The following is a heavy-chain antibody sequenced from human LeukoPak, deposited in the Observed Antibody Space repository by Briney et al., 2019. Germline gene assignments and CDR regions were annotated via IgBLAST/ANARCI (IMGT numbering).Heavy chain of an antibody. D-gene: IGHD2-15*01. CDR1: GFPFSSYS. J-gene: IGHJ6*02. Sequence: GGSLRLSCAASGFPFSSYSMTWVRQAPGKGLEWVAVISYDGSNKYYADSVKGRFTISRDNSKNTLYLQMNSLRAEDTAVYYCARGSARLNYYYGMDVWGQGTTVTVSS. CDR2: ISYDGSNK. CDR3: ARGSARLNYYYGMDV. V-gene: IGHV3-30*04.